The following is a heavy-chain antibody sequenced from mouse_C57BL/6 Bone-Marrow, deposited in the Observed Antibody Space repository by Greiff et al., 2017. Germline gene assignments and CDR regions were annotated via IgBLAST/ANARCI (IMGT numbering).Heavy chain of an antibody. CDR1: GYTFTSYW. CDR3: ARIWGYGNLDY. CDR2: IYPGSGST. D-gene: IGHD2-1*01. V-gene: IGHV1-55*01. Sequence: VKLQQPGAELVKPGASVKMSCKASGYTFTSYWITWVKQRPGQGLEWIGDIYPGSGSTNYNEKFKSKATLTVDTSSSTAYMQLSSLTSEDAAVYYCARIWGYGNLDYWGQGTTLTVSS. J-gene: IGHJ2*01.